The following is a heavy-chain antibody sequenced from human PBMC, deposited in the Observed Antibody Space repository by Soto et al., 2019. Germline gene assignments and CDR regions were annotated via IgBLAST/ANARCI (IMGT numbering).Heavy chain of an antibody. CDR2: INHSGST. Sequence: PSETLSLTCAVYGGSFSGYYWSWIRQPPGKGLEWIGEINHSGSTNYNPSLKSRVTISVDTSKNQLSLKLSSVTAADTAVYYCARAGSSWYYYYGMDVWGQGTTVTVSS. V-gene: IGHV4-34*01. CDR1: GGSFSGYY. D-gene: IGHD6-13*01. J-gene: IGHJ6*02. CDR3: ARAGSSWYYYYGMDV.